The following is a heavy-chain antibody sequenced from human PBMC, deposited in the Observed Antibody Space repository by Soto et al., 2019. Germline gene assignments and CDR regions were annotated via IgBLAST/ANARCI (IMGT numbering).Heavy chain of an antibody. Sequence: SETLSLTCTVSGGSISSGGYYWSWIRQHPGKGLEWIGYIYYSGSTYYNPSLKSRVTIPVDTSKNQFSLKLSSVTAADTAVYYCARDERTQYCSGGSCSRFDPWGQGTLVTVSS. CDR2: IYYSGST. D-gene: IGHD2-15*01. CDR1: GGSISSGGYY. V-gene: IGHV4-31*03. CDR3: ARDERTQYCSGGSCSRFDP. J-gene: IGHJ5*02.